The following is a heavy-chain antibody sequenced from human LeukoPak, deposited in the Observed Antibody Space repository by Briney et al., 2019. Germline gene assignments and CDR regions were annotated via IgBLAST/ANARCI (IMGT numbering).Heavy chain of an antibody. J-gene: IGHJ4*02. D-gene: IGHD3-22*01. CDR1: GGSIIGSTYY. Sequence: PSETLSLTCTVPGGSIIGSTYYWGWIRQPPGKGLDWIGIINYSGSTYYNPSLRSRVTISVDTSKNQFSLNLNSMTASDTAVYYCARGYDYWGQGTLVTVSS. CDR3: ARGYDY. CDR2: INYSGST. V-gene: IGHV4-39*01.